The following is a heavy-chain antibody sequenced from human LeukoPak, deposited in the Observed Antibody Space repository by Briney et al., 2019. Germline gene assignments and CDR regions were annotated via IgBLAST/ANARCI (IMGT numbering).Heavy chain of an antibody. V-gene: IGHV4-4*09. CDR2: IYTSGST. D-gene: IGHD2-2*01. Sequence: PSETLSLTCTVSGGSISSYYWSWIRQPPGKGLEWIGYIYTSGSTNYNPSLKSRVTISVDTSKNQFSLKLSSVTAADTAVYYCASLEPNCSSTSCQNFDYWGQGTLVTVSS. J-gene: IGHJ4*02. CDR3: ASLEPNCSSTSCQNFDY. CDR1: GGSISSYY.